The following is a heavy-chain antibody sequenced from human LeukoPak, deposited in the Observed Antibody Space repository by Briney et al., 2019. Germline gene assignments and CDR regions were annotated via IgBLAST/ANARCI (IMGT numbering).Heavy chain of an antibody. J-gene: IGHJ4*02. Sequence: SGGSLRLSCAASGFTLSTYAMHWVSQGPGKRLEYVAAISTNGDGTYYANSVRGRFTISRDNSKNTLYLQMGSLRAEDMAVYYCARYSGSCYNSWGQGTLVTVSS. D-gene: IGHD2-15*01. V-gene: IGHV3-64*01. CDR1: GFTLSTYA. CDR2: ISTNGDGT. CDR3: ARYSGSCYNS.